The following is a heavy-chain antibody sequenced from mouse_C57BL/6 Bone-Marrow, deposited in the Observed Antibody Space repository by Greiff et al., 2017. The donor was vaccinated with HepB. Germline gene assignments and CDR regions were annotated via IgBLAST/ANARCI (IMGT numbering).Heavy chain of an antibody. V-gene: IGHV6-3*01. CDR1: GFTFSNYW. Sequence: EVKLVESGGGLVQPGGSMKLSCVASGFTFSNYWMNWVRQSPEKGLEWVAQIRLKSDNYATHYAESVKGRFTISRDDSKSSVYLQMNNLRAEDTGIYYCTPYYYGSSYEFAYWGQGTLVTVSA. J-gene: IGHJ3*01. CDR2: IRLKSDNYAT. CDR3: TPYYYGSSYEFAY. D-gene: IGHD1-1*01.